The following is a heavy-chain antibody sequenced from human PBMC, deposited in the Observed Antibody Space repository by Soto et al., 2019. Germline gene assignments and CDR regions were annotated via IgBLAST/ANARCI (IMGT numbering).Heavy chain of an antibody. V-gene: IGHV3-23*01. CDR1: GFTFSSYA. J-gene: IGHJ3*02. D-gene: IGHD6-13*01. CDR3: VGSSWYGDDEAFDI. CDR2: ISGSGGST. Sequence: VQLLESGGGLVQPGGSLRLSCAASGFTFSSYAMSWVRQAPGKGLEWVSAISGSGGSTYYADSVKGRFTISRDNSKNTLYLRMNSLRAEDTAVDYCVGSSWYGDDEAFDIWGQGTMVTGSS.